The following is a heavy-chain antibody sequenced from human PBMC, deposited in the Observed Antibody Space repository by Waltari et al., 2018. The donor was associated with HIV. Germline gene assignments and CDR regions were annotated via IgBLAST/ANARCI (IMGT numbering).Heavy chain of an antibody. CDR3: ARVSIVTVAGTNWFDP. V-gene: IGHV4-38-2*02. Sequence: QVQLQESGPGLVRPSETLSLTCRVPDYSVSSNYYWGWIRQPPGKGLEWIANTRHVGTTYFNPSLKSRVTISVDTSKNQFSLKLSSVTAADTAVYYCARVSIVTVAGTNWFDPWGQGTLVTVSS. CDR2: TRHVGTT. CDR1: DYSVSSNYY. J-gene: IGHJ5*02. D-gene: IGHD6-19*01.